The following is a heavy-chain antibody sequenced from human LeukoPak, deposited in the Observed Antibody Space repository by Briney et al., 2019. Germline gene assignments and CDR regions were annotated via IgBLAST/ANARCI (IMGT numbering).Heavy chain of an antibody. V-gene: IGHV1-8*01. CDR2: MNPHSESV. CDR1: GYTFTSSD. D-gene: IGHD1-1*01. J-gene: IGHJ5*02. Sequence: GASVKVSCKASGYTFTSSDINWVRQATGQGLEWMGWMNPHSESVGYAQKFQGRVIMTWDTSISTAYMELSSLTSDDTAVCYCVRVPQRVPHNWFDPWGQGTLVTVSS. CDR3: VRVPQRVPHNWFDP.